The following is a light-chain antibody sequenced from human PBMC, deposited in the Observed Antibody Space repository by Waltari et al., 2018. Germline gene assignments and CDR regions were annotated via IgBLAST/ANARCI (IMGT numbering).Light chain of an antibody. V-gene: IGKV1-39*01. CDR3: QQSYSAPPWT. CDR2: GTS. Sequence: DIQMTQAPSSLSAPWGDRVTITCRASPSISTSSTWYQQKPGKAPTLLIYGTSSLQSGVPSRFSGSGSGTDFTLTISSLQPEDFATYYCQQSYSAPPWTFGQGTVVEVK. CDR1: PSISTS. J-gene: IGKJ1*01.